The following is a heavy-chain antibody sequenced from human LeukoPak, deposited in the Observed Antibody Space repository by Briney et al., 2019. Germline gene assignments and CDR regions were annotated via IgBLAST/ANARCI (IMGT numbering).Heavy chain of an antibody. CDR3: ARDRSYDILTGYSGILFDY. V-gene: IGHV3-11*06. J-gene: IGHJ4*02. Sequence: GGSLRLSCAASGFTFSDYYMSWIRQAPGKGLEWVSYISSSSSYTNYADSVKGRFTISRDNAKNSLYLQMNSLRAEDTAVHYCARDRSYDILTGYSGILFDYWGQGTLVTVSS. D-gene: IGHD3-9*01. CDR1: GFTFSDYY. CDR2: ISSSSSYT.